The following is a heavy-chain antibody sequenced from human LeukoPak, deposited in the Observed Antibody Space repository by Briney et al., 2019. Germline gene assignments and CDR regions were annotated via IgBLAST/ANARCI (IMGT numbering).Heavy chain of an antibody. D-gene: IGHD6-19*01. J-gene: IGHJ4*02. CDR3: AAAAVAGRDY. V-gene: IGHV1-2*02. CDR2: INPKSGGT. CDR1: GYTFTDYY. Sequence: ASVKVSCKASGYTFTDYYLHWVRQAPGQGLEWMGWINPKSGGTNYAQNFQGRVTMTRDTSINTAYMELSTLRSDDTAVYYCAAAAVAGRDYWGQGTLVTVSS.